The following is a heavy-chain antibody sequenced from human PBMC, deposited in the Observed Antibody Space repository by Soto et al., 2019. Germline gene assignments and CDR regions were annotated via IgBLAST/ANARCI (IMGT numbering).Heavy chain of an antibody. CDR3: ARGSPFLP. CDR1: GFTFSSYS. J-gene: IGHJ4*02. V-gene: IGHV3-48*02. CDR2: ISSTSATI. Sequence: GGSLRLSCAASGFTFSSYSMNWVRQAPGKGLEWVSYISSTSATIYYTDSVKGRFTISRDNAKNSLYLQMSSLRDEDTAVYYCARGSPFLPWGQGTLVTVSS.